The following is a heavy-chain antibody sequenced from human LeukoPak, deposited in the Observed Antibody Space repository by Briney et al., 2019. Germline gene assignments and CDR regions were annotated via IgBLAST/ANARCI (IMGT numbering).Heavy chain of an antibody. J-gene: IGHJ4*02. Sequence: GASVKVSCKVSGYTLTELSMHWVRQAPGKGLEWMGGFDPEDGETIYAQKFQGRVTMTEDTSTDTAYMELSSLRSEDTAVYYCATGPGVPAAMRVGFYNAWGQGTLVTVSS. CDR1: GYTLTELS. D-gene: IGHD2-2*01. CDR2: FDPEDGET. V-gene: IGHV1-24*01. CDR3: ATGPGVPAAMRVGFYNA.